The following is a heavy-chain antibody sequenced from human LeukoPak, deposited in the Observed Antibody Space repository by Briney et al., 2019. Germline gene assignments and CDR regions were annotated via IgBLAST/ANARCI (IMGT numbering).Heavy chain of an antibody. CDR2: IWYNGKNK. V-gene: IGHV3-33*01. D-gene: IGHD6-19*01. J-gene: IGHJ4*02. CDR3: VRDPSNSGWAFDY. Sequence: PGRSLRLSCAASGFTFSTYAMHWVRQAPGKGLEWVALIWYNGKNKHYADSVKGRFTISRDNSKNTLDLRMNSLRADDTAVYYCVRDPSNSGWAFDYWGQGTLVTVSS. CDR1: GFTFSTYA.